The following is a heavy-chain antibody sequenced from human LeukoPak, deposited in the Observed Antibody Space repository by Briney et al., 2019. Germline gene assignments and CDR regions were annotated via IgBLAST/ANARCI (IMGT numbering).Heavy chain of an antibody. CDR1: GFILSNYW. CDR3: TRQWHTPSDY. J-gene: IGHJ4*02. CDR2: INGDGSST. Sequence: GGSLRLSCAASGFILSNYWMHWVRQTPGEGPLWLSRINGDGSSTSYTHSVQGRFIISRDNAKNTLYLQMNSLRAEDTAVYYCTRQWHTPSDYWGQGTLVTVSS. V-gene: IGHV3-74*01. D-gene: IGHD6-19*01.